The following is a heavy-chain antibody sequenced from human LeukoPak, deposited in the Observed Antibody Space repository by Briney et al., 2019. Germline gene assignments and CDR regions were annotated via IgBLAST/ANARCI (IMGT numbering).Heavy chain of an antibody. CDR3: ARGFPPGSGSRGSHAFDV. V-gene: IGHV4-34*01. CDR2: INYGGST. CDR1: EMSFSAYY. D-gene: IGHD6-19*01. J-gene: IGHJ3*01. Sequence: PSETLSLTCAVSEMSFSAYYWNWIRQSPGKGLEWIGEINYGGSTKYTPSLEGRGAILIDTSKNQFSLKLTSVTAADTAVYYCARGFPPGSGSRGSHAFDVWGQGTMVTVSS.